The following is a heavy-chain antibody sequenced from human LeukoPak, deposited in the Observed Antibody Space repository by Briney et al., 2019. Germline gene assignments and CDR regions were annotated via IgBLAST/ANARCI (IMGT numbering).Heavy chain of an antibody. CDR1: GFSCGSCG. Sequence: GGSLRLSCAAAGFSCGSCGVHGVRQAPGEGLEWVAVIWYDGSNKYYADSVKGRFTISRDNSKNTLYLQMNSLRAEDTAVYYCAREPGRGGAWLLYYWGQGTLVTVSS. CDR3: AREPGRGGAWLLYY. CDR2: IWYDGSNK. V-gene: IGHV3-33*01. D-gene: IGHD3-9*01. J-gene: IGHJ4*02.